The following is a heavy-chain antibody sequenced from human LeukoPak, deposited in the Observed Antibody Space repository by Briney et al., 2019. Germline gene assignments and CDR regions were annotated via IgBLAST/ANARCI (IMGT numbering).Heavy chain of an antibody. V-gene: IGHV4-61*09. Sequence: SETLSLTCTVSGGSISSGSYYWSWIRQPAGKGLEWIGHIYTGGSTNYNPSLKSRVTISVDTSKNQFSLKLSSVTAADTAVYYCARVRVGATIDYWGQGTLVTVSS. CDR1: GGSISSGSYY. CDR3: ARVRVGATIDY. CDR2: IYTGGST. J-gene: IGHJ4*02. D-gene: IGHD1-26*01.